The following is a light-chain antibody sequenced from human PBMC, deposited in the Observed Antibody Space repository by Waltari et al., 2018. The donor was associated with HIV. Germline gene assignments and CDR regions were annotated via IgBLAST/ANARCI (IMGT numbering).Light chain of an antibody. CDR1: HDVATY. V-gene: IGKV1-39*01. CDR2: SAS. Sequence: DILMTQSPASLSASLGDRVTMTCRSSHDVATYVSWYQQRPGKPPSLLIYSASTLHIGVPSRFTGAGSVRLFTLTINRLQPEDFASYFCQQASALPLTFGGGTNV. J-gene: IGKJ4*01. CDR3: QQASALPLT.